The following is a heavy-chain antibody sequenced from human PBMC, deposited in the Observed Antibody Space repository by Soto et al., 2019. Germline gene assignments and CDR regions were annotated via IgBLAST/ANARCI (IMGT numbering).Heavy chain of an antibody. CDR3: ARDGDSACSSTSCYMDHYDYGMDV. CDR1: GYTFTGYY. Sequence: ASVKVSCKASGYTFTGYYMHWVRQAPGQGLEWMGWINPNSGGTNYAQKFQGRVTMTRDTSISTAYMELSRLRSDDTAVYYCARDGDSACSSTSCYMDHYDYGMDVWVQGTTVTVS. CDR2: INPNSGGT. J-gene: IGHJ6*02. V-gene: IGHV1-2*02. D-gene: IGHD2-2*02.